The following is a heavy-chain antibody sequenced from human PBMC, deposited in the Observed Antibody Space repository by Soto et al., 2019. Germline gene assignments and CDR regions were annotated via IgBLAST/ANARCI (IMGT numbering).Heavy chain of an antibody. CDR2: IYYSGST. J-gene: IGHJ4*02. V-gene: IGHV4-39*01. CDR1: GGSISSSSYY. Sequence: SETLSLTCTVSGGSISSSSYYWGWIRQPPGKGLEWIGSIYYSGSTYYDPSLKSRVTISVDTSKNQFSLKLSSVTAADTAVYYCARPDLAEAVDYWGQGTLVTVSS. CDR3: ARPDLAEAVDY. D-gene: IGHD6-13*01.